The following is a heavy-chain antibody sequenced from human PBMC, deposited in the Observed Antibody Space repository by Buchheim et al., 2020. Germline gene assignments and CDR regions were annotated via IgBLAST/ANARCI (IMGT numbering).Heavy chain of an antibody. Sequence: QVQLQESGPGLVKPSETLSLTCTVSGGSISSYYWSWIRQPPGKGLEWIGYIYYSGSTNYNPSLKSRVTISVDTSTNQFSLKLSSVTAADTAVYYCARWDRYCSGGSCYSFIAYWGQGTL. CDR1: GGSISSYY. J-gene: IGHJ4*02. V-gene: IGHV4-59*08. CDR3: ARWDRYCSGGSCYSFIAY. D-gene: IGHD2-15*01. CDR2: IYYSGST.